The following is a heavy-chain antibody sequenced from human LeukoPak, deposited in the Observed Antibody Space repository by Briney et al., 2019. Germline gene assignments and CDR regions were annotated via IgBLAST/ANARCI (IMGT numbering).Heavy chain of an antibody. CDR1: GFTFSSYG. J-gene: IGHJ4*02. CDR3: AKDFYGDFLYYFDY. D-gene: IGHD4-17*01. CDR2: ISYDGSNK. Sequence: GRSLRLSYAASGFTFSSYGMHWVRQAPGKGLEWVAVISYDGSNKYYADSVKGRFTISRDNSKNTLYLQMNSLRAEDTAVYYCAKDFYGDFLYYFDYRGQGTLVTVSS. V-gene: IGHV3-30*18.